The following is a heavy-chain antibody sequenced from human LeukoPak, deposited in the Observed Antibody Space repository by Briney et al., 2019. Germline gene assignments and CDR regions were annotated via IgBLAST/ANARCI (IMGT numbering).Heavy chain of an antibody. Sequence: SETLSLTCTVSGGSISSYYWSWIRQPPGKGLEWIGYIYYSGSTNYNPSLTSRVTISVDTSKNQFSLKLSSVTAADTAVYYCARGPEYSSSWYRPNWFDPWGQGTLVTVSS. CDR3: ARGPEYSSSWYRPNWFDP. CDR1: GGSISSYY. V-gene: IGHV4-59*01. CDR2: IYYSGST. J-gene: IGHJ5*02. D-gene: IGHD6-13*01.